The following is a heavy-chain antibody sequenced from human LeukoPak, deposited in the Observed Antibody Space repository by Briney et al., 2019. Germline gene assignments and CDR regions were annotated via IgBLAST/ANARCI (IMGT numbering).Heavy chain of an antibody. Sequence: SQTLSLTCAISGDSVSSNIAAWNWISQSPSRGYEWLGRTYYRSRWYNDYAVSVKSRIAIDPDTSKNQFSLQLNSVTPEDTTVYYCARDRWSYYLVYWGQGALVTVSS. CDR2: TYYRSRWYN. CDR1: GDSVSSNIAA. CDR3: ARDRWSYYLVY. J-gene: IGHJ4*02. D-gene: IGHD6-13*01. V-gene: IGHV6-1*01.